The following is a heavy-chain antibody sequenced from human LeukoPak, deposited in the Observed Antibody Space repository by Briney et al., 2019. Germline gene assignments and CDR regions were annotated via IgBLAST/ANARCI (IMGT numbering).Heavy chain of an antibody. V-gene: IGHV5-51*01. D-gene: IGHD4-17*01. CDR3: ARGGDYGDYYYNGMDV. Sequence: GESLKISCKGSGYSFTSYWIGWVRQMPGKGLEWMGIIYPGDSDTRYSPSFQGQVTMSADKSISTAYLQWSSLKASDTAIYYCARGGDYGDYYYNGMDVWGQGTTVTVSS. CDR1: GYSFTSYW. J-gene: IGHJ6*02. CDR2: IYPGDSDT.